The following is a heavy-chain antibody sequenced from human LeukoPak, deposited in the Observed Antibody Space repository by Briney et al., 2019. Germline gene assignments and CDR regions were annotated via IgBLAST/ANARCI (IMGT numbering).Heavy chain of an antibody. D-gene: IGHD5-12*01. J-gene: IGHJ4*02. V-gene: IGHV3-7*03. CDR2: IIQDGSEK. CDR3: ASAGYSGLRVDY. Sequence: GGSLRLSCADSRFTFSNYWMNWVRQAPGKGLEWVANIIQDGSEKYCVDSVKGRFTVSRDNAKNSLYLQMNSLRAEDTAVYYCASAGYSGLRVDYWGQGTLVTVSS. CDR1: RFTFSNYW.